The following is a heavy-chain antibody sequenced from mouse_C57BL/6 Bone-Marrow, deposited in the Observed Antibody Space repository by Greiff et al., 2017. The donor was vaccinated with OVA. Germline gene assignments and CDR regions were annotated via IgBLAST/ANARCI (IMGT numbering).Heavy chain of an antibody. Sequence: VKLSCKASGYTFTSYGISWVKQRTGQGLEWIGEIYPRSGNTYYNEKFKGKATLTADKSSSTAYMELRSLTSEDSAVYFCARRTGDYGKAYWGQGTTLTVSS. CDR3: ARRTGDYGKAY. V-gene: IGHV1-81*01. CDR1: GYTFTSYG. D-gene: IGHD1-1*01. CDR2: IYPRSGNT. J-gene: IGHJ2*01.